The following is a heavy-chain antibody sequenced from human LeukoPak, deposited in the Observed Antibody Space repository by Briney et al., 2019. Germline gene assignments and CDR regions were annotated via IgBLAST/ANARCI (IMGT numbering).Heavy chain of an antibody. CDR2: ITSSSSYI. Sequence: GGSLRLSRAASGFTFSSYSMNWVRQSPGKGLEWVSSITSSSSYIYYADSVKGRFTNPRDNAKNSLYLQMNSLRAEDTAVYYCVRDGHDSSGYYWAWSFDLWGRGTLVTVSS. J-gene: IGHJ2*01. CDR1: GFTFSSYS. V-gene: IGHV3-21*01. D-gene: IGHD3-22*01. CDR3: VRDGHDSSGYYWAWSFDL.